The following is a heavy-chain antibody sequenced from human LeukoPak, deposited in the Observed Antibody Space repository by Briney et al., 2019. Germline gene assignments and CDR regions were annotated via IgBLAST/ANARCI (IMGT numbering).Heavy chain of an antibody. J-gene: IGHJ6*03. CDR3: TTDRYGSGSYFDYYYYYMDV. CDR1: GFTFTNAY. D-gene: IGHD3-10*01. V-gene: IGHV3-15*01. CDR2: IKIKTDGGTT. Sequence: GGSLRLSCTASGFTFTNAYMSWVRQTPGKGLEWVGLIKIKTDGGTTDYAAPVKGRFTISRDDSKNTLYLQMNSLKTEDTAVYYCTTDRYGSGSYFDYYYYYMDVWGKGTTVTVSS.